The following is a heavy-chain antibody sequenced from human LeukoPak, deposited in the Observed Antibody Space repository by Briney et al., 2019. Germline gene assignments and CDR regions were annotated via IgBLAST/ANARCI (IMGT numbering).Heavy chain of an antibody. Sequence: GGSLRLSCTASGSSFSNSAMTWVRQAPGKGLEWVSSIGGGGSSYYAGSVKGRFTISRDNSKNTVYLQMNNLRAEDTAIFYCVKGVTMVRGSREFDYWGQGTLVTVSS. CDR2: IGGGGSS. D-gene: IGHD3-10*01. V-gene: IGHV3-23*01. CDR1: GSSFSNSA. J-gene: IGHJ4*02. CDR3: VKGVTMVRGSREFDY.